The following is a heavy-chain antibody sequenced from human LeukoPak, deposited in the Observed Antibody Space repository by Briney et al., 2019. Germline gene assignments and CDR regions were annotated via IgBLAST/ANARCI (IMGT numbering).Heavy chain of an antibody. V-gene: IGHV4-39*01. CDR3: AEWSGGY. D-gene: IGHD3-3*01. Sequence: SETLSLTCTVSGGSISSSSYYWGWIRQPPGKGLEWIGSIYYSGSTYYNPSLKSRVTISVDTSRNQFSLKLSSVTAADTAVYYCAEWSGGYWGQGTPVTVSS. CDR2: IYYSGST. CDR1: GGSISSSSYY. J-gene: IGHJ4*02.